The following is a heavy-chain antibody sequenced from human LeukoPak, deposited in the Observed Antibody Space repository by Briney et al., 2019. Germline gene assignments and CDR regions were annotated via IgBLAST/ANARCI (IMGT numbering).Heavy chain of an antibody. CDR1: GYTFTSYD. J-gene: IGHJ4*02. Sequence: GASVKVSCKASGYTFTSYDINWVRQATGQVLEWMGWMNPNSGNTAYAQKFQGRVTITRNTSISTAYMELSSLRSEDTAIYYCAREDYYDSGSSDYWGQGTLVTVSS. CDR3: AREDYYDSGSSDY. D-gene: IGHD3-22*01. CDR2: MNPNSGNT. V-gene: IGHV1-8*03.